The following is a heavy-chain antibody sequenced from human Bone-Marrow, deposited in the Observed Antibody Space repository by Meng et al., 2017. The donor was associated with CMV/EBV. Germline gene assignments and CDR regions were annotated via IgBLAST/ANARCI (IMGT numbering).Heavy chain of an antibody. D-gene: IGHD4-17*01. J-gene: IGHJ4*02. CDR1: GFTFEDYA. CDR2: VTWNSGNI. V-gene: IGHV3-9*01. Sequence: GGSLRLSCAASGFTFEDYAMHWVRQAPGKGLEWVSGVTWNSGNIGYADSVKGRFTISRDNAKNSLYLQMDNLRSEDTALYYCVKDRNYGVYLGSDYWGQGKLVTVSS. CDR3: VKDRNYGVYLGSDY.